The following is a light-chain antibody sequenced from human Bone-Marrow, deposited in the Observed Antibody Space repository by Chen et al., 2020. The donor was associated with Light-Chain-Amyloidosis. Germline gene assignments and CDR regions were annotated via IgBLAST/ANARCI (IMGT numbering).Light chain of an antibody. Sequence: EIVLTQSPGTLSLSPGEGANLSCRASQTISSNYLTWYQQKFGQAPRLLIYGSSSRANGIPDKFTGSGSGTDFNLTINRLEPEDFAMYYCQQYGTSPLTFGGGTKVEIK. CDR3: QQYGTSPLT. CDR1: QTISSNY. J-gene: IGKJ4*01. V-gene: IGKV3-20*01. CDR2: GSS.